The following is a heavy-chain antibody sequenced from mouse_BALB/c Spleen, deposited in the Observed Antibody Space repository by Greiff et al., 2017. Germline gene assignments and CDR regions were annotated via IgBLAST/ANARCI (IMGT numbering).Heavy chain of an antibody. CDR3: TKNHRGWFAY. D-gene: IGHD1-3*01. J-gene: IGHJ3*01. V-gene: IGHV1-69*02. Sequence: VQLQQPGAELVRPGASVKLSCKASGYTFTSYWINWVKQRPGQGLEWIGNIYPSDSYTNYNQKFKDKATLTVDKSSSTAYMQLSSPTSEDSAVYYCTKNHRGWFAYWGQGTLVTVSA. CDR2: IYPSDSYT. CDR1: GYTFTSYW.